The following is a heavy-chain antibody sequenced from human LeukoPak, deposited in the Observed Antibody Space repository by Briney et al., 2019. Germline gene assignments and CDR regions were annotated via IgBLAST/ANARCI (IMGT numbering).Heavy chain of an antibody. CDR1: GFTFSSYE. CDR3: ARKGSSSWAFDY. CDR2: ISSSGSTI. V-gene: IGHV3-48*03. J-gene: IGHJ4*02. Sequence: GGSLRLSCAASGFTFSSYEMNWVRQAPGKGLEWVSCISSSGSTIYYADSVKGRFTISRDNAKNSLYLQMNSLRAEDTAVYYCARKGSSSWAFDYWGQGTLVTVSS. D-gene: IGHD6-13*01.